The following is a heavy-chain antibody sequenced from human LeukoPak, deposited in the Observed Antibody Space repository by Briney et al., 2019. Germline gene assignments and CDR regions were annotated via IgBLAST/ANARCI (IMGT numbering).Heavy chain of an antibody. CDR3: ANPGITGTTYRLDY. V-gene: IGHV3-23*01. Sequence: PGGSLRLSCAASGFTFSSYAMSWVRQAPGKGLEWVSAISGSGGSTYYADSVKGRFTISRDNSKNTLYLQMNSLRAEDTAVYYCANPGITGTTYRLDYWGQGTLVTVSS. J-gene: IGHJ4*02. CDR2: ISGSGGST. D-gene: IGHD1-7*01. CDR1: GFTFSSYA.